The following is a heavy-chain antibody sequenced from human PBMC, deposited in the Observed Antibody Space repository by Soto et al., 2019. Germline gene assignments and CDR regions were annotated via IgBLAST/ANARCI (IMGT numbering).Heavy chain of an antibody. J-gene: IGHJ5*02. V-gene: IGHV1-69*01. D-gene: IGHD2-15*01. Sequence: QVQLVQSGAEVKKPGSSVKVSCKASGGTFSSYAISWVRQAPGQGLEWMGGIIPIFGTANYAQKFQGRVKITADESTSTAYMELSSLRSEDTAVYYCARACSGGSCYSGEGNWFDPWGQGTLVTVSS. CDR1: GGTFSSYA. CDR2: IIPIFGTA. CDR3: ARACSGGSCYSGEGNWFDP.